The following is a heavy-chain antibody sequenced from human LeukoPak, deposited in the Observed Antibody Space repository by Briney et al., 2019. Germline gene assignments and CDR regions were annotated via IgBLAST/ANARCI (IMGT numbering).Heavy chain of an antibody. CDR3: ASVLWFGGIFFDY. J-gene: IGHJ4*02. V-gene: IGHV3-11*01. Sequence: GGSLRLSCAASGFSFSDYYMSWIRQAPGKGLEWVSYMSNSGSTIYYADSVKGRFTVSRDNTKNSLYLQMNSLRAEDTAVYYCASVLWFGGIFFDYWGQGTLVTVSS. D-gene: IGHD3-10*01. CDR2: MSNSGSTI. CDR1: GFSFSDYY.